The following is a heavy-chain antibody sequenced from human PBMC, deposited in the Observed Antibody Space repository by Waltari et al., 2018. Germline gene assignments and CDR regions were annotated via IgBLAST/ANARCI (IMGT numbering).Heavy chain of an antibody. J-gene: IGHJ5*02. Sequence: QLQLQESGPGLVKPSETLSLTCTVSGGSISSSSYYWGWIRQPRGKGLGGIGSIDYSGSTYYNPALKSRVTISVDTSKNQFSLKLSSVTAADTAVYYCAREGSTGVLSNWFDPWGQGTLVTVSS. V-gene: IGHV4-39*07. D-gene: IGHD3-10*01. CDR3: AREGSTGVLSNWFDP. CDR1: GGSISSSSYY. CDR2: IDYSGST.